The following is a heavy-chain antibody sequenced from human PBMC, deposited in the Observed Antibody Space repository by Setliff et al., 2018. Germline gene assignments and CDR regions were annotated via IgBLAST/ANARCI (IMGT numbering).Heavy chain of an antibody. CDR2: VNDDGSSA. CDR3: VRDRWKVMVNKGDDAFDL. D-gene: IGHD5-18*01. Sequence: PGGSLRLSCAASGFTFSSYWMHWVRQDPGKGLVWVSRVNDDGSSAMYADSVKGRFTMSRDNAKNTLYLQMNSLRAEDTAVYYCVRDRWKVMVNKGDDAFDLWGQGTMVTVSS. J-gene: IGHJ3*01. CDR1: GFTFSSYW. V-gene: IGHV3-74*03.